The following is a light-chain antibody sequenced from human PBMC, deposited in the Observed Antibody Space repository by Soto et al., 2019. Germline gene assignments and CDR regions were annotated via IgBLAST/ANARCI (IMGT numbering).Light chain of an antibody. CDR1: SSDVGCYNY. J-gene: IGLJ1*01. CDR3: SSYAGSNNLYV. CDR2: EVN. Sequence: QSVLTQPPSASGSPGQSVTISCTGTSSDVGCYNYVSWYQQRPGKAPKLLIYEVNKRPSGVPDRFSGSKSGNTASLTVSGLQAEDEADYYCSSYAGSNNLYVFGTGTKVTVL. V-gene: IGLV2-8*01.